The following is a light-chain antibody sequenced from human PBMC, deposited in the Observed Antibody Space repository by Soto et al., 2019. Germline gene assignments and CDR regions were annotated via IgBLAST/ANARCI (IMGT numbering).Light chain of an antibody. CDR3: SSFTSSNTWV. CDR2: EVS. V-gene: IGLV2-18*02. CDR1: SSDVGSYNR. J-gene: IGLJ3*02. Sequence: QSVLTRPPSVSGSPGQSVTISCTGTSSDVGSYNRVSWYQQPPGTAPKLIIYEVSNRPSGVPDRFFGSKSGNTASLTISGLQAEDEADYYCSSFTSSNTWVFGGGTKVTVL.